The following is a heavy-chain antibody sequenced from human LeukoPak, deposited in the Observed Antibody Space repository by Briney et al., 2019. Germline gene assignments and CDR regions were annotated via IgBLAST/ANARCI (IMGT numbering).Heavy chain of an antibody. J-gene: IGHJ4*02. Sequence: GGSLRLSCAASGFTFSTYTMNWVRQAPGKGLEWVSSISSSSSYIYYADSAKGRFTISRDNAKKPLYLQMNSLRAEDTAVYYCATDTGIVGATQYFDYWGQGTLVTASS. CDR3: ATDTGIVGATQYFDY. CDR1: GFTFSTYT. V-gene: IGHV3-21*01. CDR2: ISSSSSYI. D-gene: IGHD1-26*01.